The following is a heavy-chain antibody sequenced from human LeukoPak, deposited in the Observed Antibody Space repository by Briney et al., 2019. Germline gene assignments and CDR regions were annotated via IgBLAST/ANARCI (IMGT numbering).Heavy chain of an antibody. J-gene: IGHJ6*02. Sequence: GGSLRLSCAASGFTVSSNYMSWVRQAPGKGLEWVSVIYSGGSTYYAHSVKGRFAISRDNSKNTLYLQMNSLRAEDTAAYYCARDLYVGSYCMDVWGQGTTVTVSS. CDR1: GFTVSSNY. D-gene: IGHD3-10*01. V-gene: IGHV3-66*01. CDR3: ARDLYVGSYCMDV. CDR2: IYSGGST.